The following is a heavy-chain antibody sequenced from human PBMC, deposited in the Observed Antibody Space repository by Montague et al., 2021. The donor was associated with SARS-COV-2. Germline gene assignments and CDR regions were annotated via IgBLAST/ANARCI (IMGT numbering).Heavy chain of an antibody. V-gene: IGHV4-34*01. CDR2: INHTGSA. Sequence: SETLSLTCAVYSGSFSDYYWTWIRQPPGKGLEWIGEINHTGSATYNPSLKSRVTPSVDTSKNQFSLKLQSVTAADTAVYYCARGQVTIFGMLIFIPAAGHLDGWGQGTSVTVSS. CDR1: SGSFSDYY. J-gene: IGHJ3*01. D-gene: IGHD3-3*01. CDR3: ARGQVTIFGMLIFIPAAGHLDG.